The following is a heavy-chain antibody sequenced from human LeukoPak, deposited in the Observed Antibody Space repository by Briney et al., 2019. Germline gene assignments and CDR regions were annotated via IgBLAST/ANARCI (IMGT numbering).Heavy chain of an antibody. V-gene: IGHV3-33*01. D-gene: IGHD2-21*02. CDR3: VRVVTVSNTDPAFDI. CDR2: IWHDGSNR. J-gene: IGHJ3*02. Sequence: GGSLRPSCAASGFIFSSYGMHWVRQAPGKGLEWVAVIWHDGSNRHYVDSVKGRFIISRDNPKSTLYLQMNSLRAEDTAVYYCVRVVTVSNTDPAFDIWGRGTLVTVSS. CDR1: GFIFSSYG.